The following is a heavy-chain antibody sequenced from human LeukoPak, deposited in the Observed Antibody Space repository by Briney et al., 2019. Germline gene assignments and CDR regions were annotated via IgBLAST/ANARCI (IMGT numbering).Heavy chain of an antibody. V-gene: IGHV3-74*01. D-gene: IGHD1-26*01. CDR2: INSDGSST. Sequence: GGSLRLSCAASGFTFSSYWMHWVRQAPGKGLVWVSRINSDGSSTSYADSVKGRFTISRDNAKNTLYLQMNSLRAEDTAVYYCARVPDSGSAIDYWGRGTLVTVSS. J-gene: IGHJ4*02. CDR3: ARVPDSGSAIDY. CDR1: GFTFSSYW.